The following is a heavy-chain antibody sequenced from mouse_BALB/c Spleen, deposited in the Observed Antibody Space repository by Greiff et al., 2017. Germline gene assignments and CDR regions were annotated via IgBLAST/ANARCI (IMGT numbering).Heavy chain of an antibody. CDR2: IDPANGNT. CDR1: GFNIKDTY. J-gene: IGHJ4*01. CDR3: ARCKLGYAMDY. Sequence: VQLQQSGAELVKPGASVKLSCTASGFNIKDTYMHWVKQRPEQGLEWIGRIDPANGNTKYDPKFQGKATITADTSSNTAYLQLSSLTSEDTAVYYCARCKLGYAMDYWGQGTSVTVSS. V-gene: IGHV14-3*02. D-gene: IGHD4-1*01.